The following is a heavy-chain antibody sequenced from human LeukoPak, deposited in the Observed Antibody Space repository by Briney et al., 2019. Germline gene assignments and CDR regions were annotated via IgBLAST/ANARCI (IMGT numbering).Heavy chain of an antibody. J-gene: IGHJ5*02. CDR2: IYTSGST. CDR3: ARGGDSHGLGPSWFDP. CDR1: GGSISSYY. V-gene: IGHV4-4*07. D-gene: IGHD5-18*01. Sequence: SETLSLTCTVSGGSISSYYWSWIRQPAGKGLEWIGRIYTSGSTNYNPSLKSRVTISVDKSKNQFSLKLSSVTAADTAVYYCARGGDSHGLGPSWFDPWGQGTLVTVSS.